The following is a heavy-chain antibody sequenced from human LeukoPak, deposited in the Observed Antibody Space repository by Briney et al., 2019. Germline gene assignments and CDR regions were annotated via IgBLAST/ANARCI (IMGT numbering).Heavy chain of an antibody. CDR2: VFFSGNT. CDR1: GDSISTSSYY. Sequence: PSETLSLTCTVSGDSISTSSYYWGWIRQPPGKGLEWIGSVFFSGNTYYEPSLKSRVTISVATSTNQCSLNVRSVSAADTAVYYCARDPSRSCSGGNFFSSCGQGTLGIVSS. D-gene: IGHD2-8*02. V-gene: IGHV4-39*07. J-gene: IGHJ5*02. CDR3: ARDPSRSCSGGNFFSS.